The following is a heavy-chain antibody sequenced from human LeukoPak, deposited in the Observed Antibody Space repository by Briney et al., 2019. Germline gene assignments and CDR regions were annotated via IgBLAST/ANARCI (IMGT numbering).Heavy chain of an antibody. Sequence: PGGSLRLSCAASGFTFSRYWMSWVCQAPGKGLEWVANIKQDGSEKYYADSVKGRFTISRDNSKNTLYLQMNSLRAEDTAVYYCSCGSGSWGFDPWGQGTLVTVSS. CDR2: IKQDGSEK. CDR3: SCGSGSWGFDP. D-gene: IGHD3-10*01. V-gene: IGHV3-7*03. CDR1: GFTFSRYW. J-gene: IGHJ5*02.